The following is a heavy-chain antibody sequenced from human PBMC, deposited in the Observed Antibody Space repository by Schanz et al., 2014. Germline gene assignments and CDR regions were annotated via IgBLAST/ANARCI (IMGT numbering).Heavy chain of an antibody. D-gene: IGHD6-6*01. CDR1: GYTVSSNY. CDR2: IYNGGGGRT. J-gene: IGHJ6*02. CDR3: AKNWKGHHITGRPGWSDGMDV. V-gene: IGHV3-53*01. Sequence: EVQLVESGGGLIQPGGSLRLSCAASGYTVSSNYMSWVRQAPGKGLEWVSVIYNGGGGRTYYADSVKGRFTISSDNSKNTLYLQMNSLRVEDTAEYYCAKNWKGHHITGRPGWSDGMDVWGQGTTVTVSS.